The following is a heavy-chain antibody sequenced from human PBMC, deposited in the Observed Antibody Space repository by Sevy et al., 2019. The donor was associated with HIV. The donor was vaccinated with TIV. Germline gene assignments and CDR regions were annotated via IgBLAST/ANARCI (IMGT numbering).Heavy chain of an antibody. CDR1: GGSITSLY. CDR2: IYYNGHI. V-gene: IGHV4-59*11. J-gene: IGHJ5*01. Sequence: SENLSLTCTVSGGSITSLYWNWIRQPPGKGLEWISNIYYNGHINYNPSLKSRVTLSLDTSKNQFSLRLSCVTAADTAMYYCAGENAWGSGDSWGQGTLVTVSS. D-gene: IGHD6-19*01. CDR3: AGENAWGSGDS.